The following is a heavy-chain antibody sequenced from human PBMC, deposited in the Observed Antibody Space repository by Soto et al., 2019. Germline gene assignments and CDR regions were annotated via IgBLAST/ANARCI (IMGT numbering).Heavy chain of an antibody. CDR2: INHSGST. CDR1: GGSFSGYY. CDR3: ARGRHYGSGSSNYYFDY. V-gene: IGHV4-34*01. Sequence: QVQLQQWGAGLLKPSETLSLTCAVYGGSFSGYYWSWIRQPPGKGLEWIGEINHSGSTNYNPSLKSRVTLSVDTSKNQFSLKLSSVTAADTAVYYCARGRHYGSGSSNYYFDYWGQGTLVTVSS. J-gene: IGHJ4*02. D-gene: IGHD3-10*01.